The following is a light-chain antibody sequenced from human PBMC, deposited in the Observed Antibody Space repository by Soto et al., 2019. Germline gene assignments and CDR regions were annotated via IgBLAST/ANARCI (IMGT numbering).Light chain of an antibody. CDR2: EGS. CDR3: CSYAGSLYV. V-gene: IGLV2-23*01. Sequence: QSALTQPASVSGSPGQSITISCTGTSSDVGSYNVVSWYQQHPGKAPKLIIYEGSKRPSGVSNRFSGSNSGNTASLTISGLQAEDAADYYCCSYAGSLYVFGTGTKLTVL. J-gene: IGLJ1*01. CDR1: SSDVGSYNV.